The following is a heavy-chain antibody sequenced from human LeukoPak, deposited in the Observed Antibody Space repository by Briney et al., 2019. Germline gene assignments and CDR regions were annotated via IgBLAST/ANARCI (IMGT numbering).Heavy chain of an antibody. V-gene: IGHV3-66*01. Sequence: PGGSLRLSCAASGFTVSSNYMSWVRQAPGKGLEWVSVIYSGGSTYYADSVKGRFTISRDNSKNTLYLQMNSLRAEDTAVYYCARDRLSGLFDYWGQGTLVTVSS. D-gene: IGHD3-3*01. J-gene: IGHJ4*02. CDR2: IYSGGST. CDR3: ARDRLSGLFDY. CDR1: GFTVSSNY.